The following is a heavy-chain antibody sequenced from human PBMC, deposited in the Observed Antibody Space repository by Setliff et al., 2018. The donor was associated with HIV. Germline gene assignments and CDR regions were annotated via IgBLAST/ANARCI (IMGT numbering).Heavy chain of an antibody. CDR3: AKPLTQWGVSPYHYAVDV. Sequence: PGGSLRLSCAASGFTFDNVDMNWVHQAPGKGPEWVSSISKNSFSIYYTDSVKGRFTVSTDNSKNTLYLQMNSLRAEDTAVYYCAKPLTQWGVSPYHYAVDVWGQGTTVTVSS. J-gene: IGHJ6*02. V-gene: IGHV3-23*01. D-gene: IGHD1-26*01. CDR1: GFTFDNVD. CDR2: ISKNSFSI.